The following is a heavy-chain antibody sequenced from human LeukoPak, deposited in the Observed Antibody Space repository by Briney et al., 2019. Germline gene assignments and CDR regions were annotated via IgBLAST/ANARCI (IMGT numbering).Heavy chain of an antibody. D-gene: IGHD3-16*01. J-gene: IGHJ4*02. CDR1: GGTFSSYA. Sequence: SVKVSCKASGGTFSSYAISWVRQAPGQGREWMGRIIPILGIANYAQKFQGRVTITADKSTSTAYMELSSLRSEDTAVYYCARFVRGNYFDYWGQGTLVTVSS. CDR2: IIPILGIA. CDR3: ARFVRGNYFDY. V-gene: IGHV1-69*04.